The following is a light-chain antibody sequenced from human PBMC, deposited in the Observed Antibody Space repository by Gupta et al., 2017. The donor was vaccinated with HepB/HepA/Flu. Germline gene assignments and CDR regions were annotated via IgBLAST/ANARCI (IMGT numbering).Light chain of an antibody. CDR2: GAS. J-gene: IGKJ4*01. CDR1: QGIRND. Sequence: AIQMTQSPSSLSASVGDRVTITCRASQGIRNDLGWYQHKPGKAPKVLIYGASYLQSGVPSRFSGSGSGTDFSLSISSLQPEDFATNYCRQYFTYPITFGGGTKVEIK. CDR3: RQYFTYPIT. V-gene: IGKV1-6*01.